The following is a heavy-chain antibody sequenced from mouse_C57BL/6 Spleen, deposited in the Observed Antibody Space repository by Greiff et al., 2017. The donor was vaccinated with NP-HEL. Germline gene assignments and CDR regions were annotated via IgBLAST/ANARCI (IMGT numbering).Heavy chain of an antibody. V-gene: IGHV5-17*01. Sequence: EVKLVESGGGLVKPGGSLKLPCAASGFTFSDYGMHWVRQAPEKGLEWVAYISSGSSTIYYADTVKGRFTISRDTAKNTLFMQMTSRRSEDTAMYYCARRRGYSNLYVDYWGQGTTLTVSS. CDR1: GFTFSDYG. D-gene: IGHD2-5*01. CDR3: ARRRGYSNLYVDY. J-gene: IGHJ2*01. CDR2: ISSGSSTI.